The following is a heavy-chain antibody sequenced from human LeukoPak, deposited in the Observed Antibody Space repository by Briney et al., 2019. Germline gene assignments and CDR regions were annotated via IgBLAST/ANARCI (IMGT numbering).Heavy chain of an antibody. CDR3: ARVLRGGTYYFDY. J-gene: IGHJ4*02. CDR1: GGSISSSSYY. Sequence: SETPSLTCTVSGGSISSSSYYWGWIRQPPGKGLEWIGNIFYSGTTYYNPSLMSRVTISVDTSKNQFSLKMRSVTAADTAVYYCARVLRGGTYYFDYGGQGTLVTVSS. D-gene: IGHD2-15*01. CDR2: IFYSGTT. V-gene: IGHV4-39*01.